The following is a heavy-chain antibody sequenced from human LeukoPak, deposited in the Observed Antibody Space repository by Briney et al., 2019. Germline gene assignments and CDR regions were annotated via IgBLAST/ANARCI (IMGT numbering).Heavy chain of an antibody. CDR3: ARLKMGAYFDL. J-gene: IGHJ2*01. Sequence: SETLSLTCAVYGGSFSGYYWSWIRQPPGKGLEWIGEINHSGSTNYNPSLKSRVTISVDTSKNQFSLKLSSVTAADTAVYYCARLKMGAYFDLWGRGTLVTVSS. CDR2: INHSGST. CDR1: GGSFSGYY. V-gene: IGHV4-34*01. D-gene: IGHD3-16*01.